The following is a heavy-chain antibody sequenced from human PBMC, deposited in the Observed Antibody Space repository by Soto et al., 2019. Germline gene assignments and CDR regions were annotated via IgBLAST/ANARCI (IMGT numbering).Heavy chain of an antibody. Sequence: SETLSLTCTVSGASISGFYWSGIRKSAGKGLEWIGRIYATWTTDYNPSLKSRVMMSVDTSKKQFSLKLRSVTAADTAVYYCVRDGTKTLRDWFDPWGQGISVPVSS. D-gene: IGHD1-1*01. CDR2: IYATWTT. CDR3: VRDGTKTLRDWFDP. CDR1: GASISGFY. J-gene: IGHJ5*02. V-gene: IGHV4-4*07.